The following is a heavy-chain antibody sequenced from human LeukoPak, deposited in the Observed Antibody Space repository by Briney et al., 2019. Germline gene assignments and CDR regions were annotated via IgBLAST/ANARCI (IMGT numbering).Heavy chain of an antibody. CDR3: ARAKRNGFDI. V-gene: IGHV3-21*01. Sequence: PGGSLRLSCAASGFTFNNYNMNWVRQAPGKALEWVSSITSSGAYIFYADSVKGRFTISRDNAKDSLYLQMNSLGPEDTAVYYCARAKRNGFDIWGQGTMVTVSS. CDR1: GFTFNNYN. J-gene: IGHJ3*02. CDR2: ITSSGAYI.